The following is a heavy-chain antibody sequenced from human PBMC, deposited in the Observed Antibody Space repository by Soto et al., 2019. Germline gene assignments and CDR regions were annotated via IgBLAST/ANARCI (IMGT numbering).Heavy chain of an antibody. CDR1: GGSISSNSYY. V-gene: IGHV4-39*07. J-gene: IGHJ4*02. Sequence: PSETLSLTCTVSGGSISSNSYYWGWIRQPPGKGLEWIGSIYYSGSTYYNPSLKSRVTISVDTSKNQFSLKLSSVTAADTAVYYCARALLRYFDWVESQYFDYWGQGTLVTVSS. D-gene: IGHD3-9*01. CDR2: IYYSGST. CDR3: ARALLRYFDWVESQYFDY.